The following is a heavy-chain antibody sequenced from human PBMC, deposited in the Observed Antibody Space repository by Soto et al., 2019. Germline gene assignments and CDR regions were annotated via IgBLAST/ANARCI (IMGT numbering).Heavy chain of an antibody. D-gene: IGHD2-15*01. J-gene: IGHJ6*02. CDR3: AREWGGDIVDVVDAKGMAV. Sequence: QVQLVQSGAEVKKPGASVKVSCKASGYIFINYGISWVRQAPGQGLEWMGWISVYKGNRDYAQKFQGRVTMTTDTSTSTAYMELGSLRADDTAVYYCAREWGGDIVDVVDAKGMAVWGQWTTVTVSS. V-gene: IGHV1-18*01. CDR1: GYIFINYG. CDR2: ISVYKGNR.